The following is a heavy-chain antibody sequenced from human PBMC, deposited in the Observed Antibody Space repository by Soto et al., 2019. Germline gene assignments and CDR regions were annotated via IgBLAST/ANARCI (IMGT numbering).Heavy chain of an antibody. J-gene: IGHJ6*02. D-gene: IGHD2-2*01. CDR2: IKYSGTT. V-gene: IGHV4-39*07. CDR3: ARDRRVPAASGMDV. Sequence: SETLSLTCSVSGASIYNGGYFWRWIRQSPGKGLEWIASIKYSGTTFYNPSLKSRVTLSVDTSKNQFSLKLSSVTAADTAVYYCARDRRVPAASGMDVWGQGTTVTVSS. CDR1: GASIYNGGYF.